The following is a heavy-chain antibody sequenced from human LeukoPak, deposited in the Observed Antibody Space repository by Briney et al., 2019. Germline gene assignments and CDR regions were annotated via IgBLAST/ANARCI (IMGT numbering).Heavy chain of an antibody. J-gene: IGHJ4*02. CDR1: GGSFSGYY. Sequence: SETLSLTCAVYGGSFSGYYWSWIRQPPGKGLEWIGEINHSGSTNYNPSLKSRVTISVDTSKNQFSLKLSSVTAADTAVYYCARQGSKVPRIAARPPGGFDYWGQGTLVTVSS. V-gene: IGHV4-34*01. CDR2: INHSGST. CDR3: ARQGSKVPRIAARPPGGFDY. D-gene: IGHD6-6*01.